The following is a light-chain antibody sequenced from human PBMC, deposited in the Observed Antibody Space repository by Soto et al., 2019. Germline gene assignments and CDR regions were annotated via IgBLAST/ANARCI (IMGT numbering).Light chain of an antibody. CDR3: QQYDNLPLT. Sequence: DIQMTQSPSSLSASVGDRVTITCQASQDISNYLNWYQQKPGKAPKLPIYDASNLETGVPSRFSGSGSGTDFTFTISSLQPEDIATYYCQQYDNLPLTFGG. CDR1: QDISNY. CDR2: DAS. V-gene: IGKV1-33*01. J-gene: IGKJ4*01.